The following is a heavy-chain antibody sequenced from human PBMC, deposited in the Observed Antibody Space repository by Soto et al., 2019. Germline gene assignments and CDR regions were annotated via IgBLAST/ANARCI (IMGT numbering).Heavy chain of an antibody. J-gene: IGHJ5*02. D-gene: IGHD3-10*01. CDR1: GYTFTGYY. CDR2: INVNNGNT. V-gene: IGHV1-18*04. Sequence: VASVKVSCKASGYTFTGYYMHWVRQAPGQGLEWMGWINVNNGNTNYAQKVQGRVTMTTDTSTSTAYMELRSLRSDDTAVYYCARGVGSGSYYNQYNWFDPWGQGTLVTVSS. CDR3: ARGVGSGSYYNQYNWFDP.